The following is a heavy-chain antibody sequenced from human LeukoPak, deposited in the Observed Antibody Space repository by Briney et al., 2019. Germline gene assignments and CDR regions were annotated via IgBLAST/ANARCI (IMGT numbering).Heavy chain of an antibody. Sequence: GGSLRLSCAASGFTFSSYGMHWVRQAPGKGLEWEAVIADDGKDKHCVESVKGRFTISRDNSKNTLYLQMNSLRVEDTAVYYCARDRHIAAAGYYFDYWGQGTLVTVSS. CDR1: GFTFSSYG. CDR3: ARDRHIAAAGYYFDY. CDR2: IADDGKDK. V-gene: IGHV3-30*19. J-gene: IGHJ4*02. D-gene: IGHD6-25*01.